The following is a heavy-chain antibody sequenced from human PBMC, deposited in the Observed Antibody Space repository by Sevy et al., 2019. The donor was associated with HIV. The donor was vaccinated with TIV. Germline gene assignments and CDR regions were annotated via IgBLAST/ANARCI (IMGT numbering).Heavy chain of an antibody. V-gene: IGHV3-7*01. CDR1: GFTFNNYW. CDR3: AREREGGELGGDYFEY. CDR2: IKQDGSEK. Sequence: GGSLRLSCAASGFTFNNYWMSWVRQAPGRGLEWVANIKQDGSEKYNVDSVKGRFTISRDNAKNSMYLQMNSLRAEDTAVYYCAREREGGELGGDYFEYWGQGTLVTVSS. D-gene: IGHD7-27*01. J-gene: IGHJ4*02.